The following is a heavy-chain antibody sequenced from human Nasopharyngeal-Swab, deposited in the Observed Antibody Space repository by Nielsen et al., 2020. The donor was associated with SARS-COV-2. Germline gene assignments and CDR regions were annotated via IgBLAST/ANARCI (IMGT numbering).Heavy chain of an antibody. CDR2: IYYTGST. CDR3: ARHSSGWYYFDY. D-gene: IGHD6-19*01. Sequence: SETLSLTCVVSGGSISSDDYYWGWIRQPPGKGLEWIASIYYTGSTYYNPSLKGRVTISVDKSKNRFSLKLTSVTATDTAVYYCARHSSGWYYFDYWGQGSLVTVSS. V-gene: IGHV4-39*01. J-gene: IGHJ4*02. CDR1: GGSISSDDYY.